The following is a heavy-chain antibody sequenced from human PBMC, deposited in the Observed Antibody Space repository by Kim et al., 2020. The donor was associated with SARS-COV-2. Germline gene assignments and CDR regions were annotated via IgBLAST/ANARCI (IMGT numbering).Heavy chain of an antibody. CDR1: GFTFSIYS. Sequence: GGSLRLSCAASGFTFSIYSIDWVRRAPGKGLEWIIYISSTSSNIYYADSVKGRCTVSRDNAENSVYLQMDSLTDEDTAIYYCARVGRSGYTVDYWGQGTPVTVSS. V-gene: IGHV3-48*02. D-gene: IGHD5-12*01. CDR3: ARVGRSGYTVDY. J-gene: IGHJ4*02. CDR2: ISSTSSNI.